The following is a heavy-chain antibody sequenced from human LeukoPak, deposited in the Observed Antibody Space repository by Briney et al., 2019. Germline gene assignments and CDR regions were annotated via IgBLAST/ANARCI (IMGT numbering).Heavy chain of an antibody. J-gene: IGHJ3*02. CDR2: INPNSGGT. CDR3: ARGSDTSNAFDI. D-gene: IGHD5-18*01. CDR1: GYTFTSYG. Sequence: ASVKVSCKASGYTFTSYGINWVRQAPGQGLEWMGWINPNSGGTNYAQKFQGRVTMTRDTSISTAYMELSRLRSDDTAVYYCARGSDTSNAFDIWGQGTMVTVSS. V-gene: IGHV1-2*02.